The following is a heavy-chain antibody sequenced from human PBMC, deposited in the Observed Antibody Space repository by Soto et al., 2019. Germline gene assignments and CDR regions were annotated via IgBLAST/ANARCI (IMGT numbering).Heavy chain of an antibody. CDR1: GGSSGSGGYS. V-gene: IGHV4-31*03. CDR2: IYYSGST. J-gene: IGHJ6*02. Sequence: TLSPTCTVSGGSSGSGGYSWSWIRQHPGKGLEWIGYIYYSGSTYYNPTLKRRVTITVDTSKNQSSLKLSSVTAADTAVYYWARGSPASGMDVWGQGTTVTVSS. CDR3: ARGSPASGMDV.